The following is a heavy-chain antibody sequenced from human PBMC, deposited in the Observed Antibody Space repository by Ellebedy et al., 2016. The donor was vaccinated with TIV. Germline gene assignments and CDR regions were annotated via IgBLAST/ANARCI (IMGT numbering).Heavy chain of an antibody. CDR1: GFTFSSYG. Sequence: GESLKISXAASGFTFSSYGMHWVRQAPGKGLEWVALISYDGSNKYYADSVKGRFTISRDNSKNTLYLQMSSLRAEDTAVYYCARDAYSATSGGTPYWGQGTLVTVSS. D-gene: IGHD3-22*01. J-gene: IGHJ4*02. CDR2: ISYDGSNK. CDR3: ARDAYSATSGGTPY. V-gene: IGHV3-30*03.